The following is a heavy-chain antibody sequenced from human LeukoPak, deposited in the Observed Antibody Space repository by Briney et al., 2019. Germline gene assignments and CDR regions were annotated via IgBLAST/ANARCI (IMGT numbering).Heavy chain of an antibody. Sequence: PGRSLRLSCAASGFTFDDYAMHWVRQAPGKGLEWVAVIWYDGSNRYYADSVKGRFTISRDNSRDNSKNTLYLQMDSLRADDTAVYYCGREGSSRTIDYWGQGTLVTVSS. J-gene: IGHJ4*02. CDR1: GFTFDDYA. V-gene: IGHV3-33*08. D-gene: IGHD1/OR15-1a*01. CDR3: GREGSSRTIDY. CDR2: IWYDGSNR.